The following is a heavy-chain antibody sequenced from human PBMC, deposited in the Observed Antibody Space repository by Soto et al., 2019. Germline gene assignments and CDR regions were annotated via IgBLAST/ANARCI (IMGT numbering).Heavy chain of an antibody. CDR2: IYSGGST. CDR3: ARDQCSSTSCYMIGFDY. Sequence: EVQLVESGGGLVQPGGSLRLSCAASGFTVSSNYMSWVRQAPGKGLEWVPVIYSGGSTYYADSVKGRFTICRDNSKNTLYLQMNSLRVEDTAVYYCARDQCSSTSCYMIGFDYWGQGTLVTVSS. D-gene: IGHD2-2*02. J-gene: IGHJ4*02. V-gene: IGHV3-66*01. CDR1: GFTVSSNY.